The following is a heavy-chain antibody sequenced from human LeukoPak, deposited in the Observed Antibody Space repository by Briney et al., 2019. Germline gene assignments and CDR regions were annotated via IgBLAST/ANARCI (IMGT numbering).Heavy chain of an antibody. CDR2: TYYRSKWNY. J-gene: IGHJ4*02. CDR1: GDSVSINSVA. V-gene: IGHV6-1*01. Sequence: SQTLSLTCAISGDSVSINSVAYNWIRQSPSRGLEWLGRTYYRSKWNYEYAVSVRGRITVNLDTSKNQFSLQLNSVTPDDTAVYYCARAVIGTTRYFESWGQGTLVTVSS. D-gene: IGHD1-1*01. CDR3: ARAVIGTTRYFES.